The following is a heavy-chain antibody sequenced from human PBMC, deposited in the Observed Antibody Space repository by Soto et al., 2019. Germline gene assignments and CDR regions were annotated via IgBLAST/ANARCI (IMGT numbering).Heavy chain of an antibody. Sequence: SETLSLTCTVSSCSISSTIYSWDWIRQPPGKGLEWIGSIFYSGSTYYNPSLKSRVTISVDTSKNQFSLNVRSVTAADTAVYYCARLINWFDPWGQGTLVTVSS. CDR2: IFYSGST. CDR3: ARLINWFDP. CDR1: SCSISSTIYS. V-gene: IGHV4-39*07. J-gene: IGHJ5*02.